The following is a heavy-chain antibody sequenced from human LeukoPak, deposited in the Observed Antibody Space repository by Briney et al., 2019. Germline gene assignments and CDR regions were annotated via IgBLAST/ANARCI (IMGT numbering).Heavy chain of an antibody. CDR1: GFSFTDYW. CDR2: MNPDGSVR. CDR3: ARDPGYGSFDL. D-gene: IGHD2-15*01. Sequence: GGSLRLSCAASGFSFTDYWMSWVRQTPAKGLEFVANMNPDGSVRNYMDSVKGRFTISRDNAKKSLYLEISRLRADDTAVYYCARDPGYGSFDLRGQGTQVTVSS. V-gene: IGHV3-7*01. J-gene: IGHJ4*02.